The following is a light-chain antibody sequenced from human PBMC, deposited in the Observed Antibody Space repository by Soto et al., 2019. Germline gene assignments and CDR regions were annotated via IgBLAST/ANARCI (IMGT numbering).Light chain of an antibody. CDR1: HDISMY. Sequence: DIQITQSPSSLSASVGDRVTITCQASHDISMYLNWYQQKPGKAPKLLIYDASNLETGVPSRFSGSGSGTDFTFTISSLQAEDIATYYCQQYDNLPSLTFGGGTKVDIK. J-gene: IGKJ4*01. CDR3: QQYDNLPSLT. V-gene: IGKV1-33*01. CDR2: DAS.